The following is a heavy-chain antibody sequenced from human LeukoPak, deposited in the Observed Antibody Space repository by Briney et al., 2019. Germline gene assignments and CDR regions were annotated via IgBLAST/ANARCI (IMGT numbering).Heavy chain of an antibody. V-gene: IGHV4-4*09. CDR1: GVSISPYY. CDR3: ARLSAAVHLGAFDL. J-gene: IGHJ3*01. D-gene: IGHD3-3*01. CDR2: IHSSGSN. Sequence: SETLSLTCAVSGVSISPYYWAWIRQPPGKGLEWIGYIHSSGSNNQYPSLKSRVTISVDKSKNHFSLRLTSVTAADTAVYYCARLSAAVHLGAFDLWGQGTMVTVSS.